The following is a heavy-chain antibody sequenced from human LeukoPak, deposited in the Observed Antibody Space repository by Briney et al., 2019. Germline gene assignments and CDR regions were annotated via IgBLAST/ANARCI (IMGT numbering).Heavy chain of an antibody. CDR1: GFTFSDYW. D-gene: IGHD4-11*01. CDR2: INPDGSSA. Sequence: SGGSLRLSCAASGFTFSDYWMHWVRQAPGKGLVWVSRINPDGSSASYADSVKGRFTTSRDNAKNTLYLQMNSLRAEDTAVYYCARFKVTVTSIPWGQGTLVTVSS. J-gene: IGHJ5*02. V-gene: IGHV3-74*01. CDR3: ARFKVTVTSIP.